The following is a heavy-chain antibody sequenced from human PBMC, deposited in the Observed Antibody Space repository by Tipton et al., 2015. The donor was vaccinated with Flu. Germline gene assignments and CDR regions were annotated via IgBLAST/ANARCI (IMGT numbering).Heavy chain of an antibody. J-gene: IGHJ4*02. CDR3: AKADSSGFYYARRHS. CDR2: ISAGGGST. CDR1: GFTFSVFA. V-gene: IGHV3-23*01. D-gene: IGHD3-22*01. Sequence: GSLRLSCAASGFTFSVFAMNWVRQSPGKGPEWVSGISAGGGSTFYTDSVKGRFTISRDNSKNTLYLQMSSLRVEDTAVYYCAKADSSGFYYARRHSWGQGTLVTVSS.